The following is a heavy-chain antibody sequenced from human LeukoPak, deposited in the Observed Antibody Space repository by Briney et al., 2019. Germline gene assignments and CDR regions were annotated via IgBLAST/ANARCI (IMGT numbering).Heavy chain of an antibody. V-gene: IGHV4-39*01. J-gene: IGHJ4*02. Sequence: SETLSLTCTVAGGSISSSSYYWGWIRQPPGKGPEWIGSIYYSGSTYYNPSLKSRVTISVDTSKNQFSLKLSSVTAADTAVYYSASAYGDYVSCFDYWGQGTLVTVSS. D-gene: IGHD4-17*01. CDR1: GGSISSSSYY. CDR3: ASAYGDYVSCFDY. CDR2: IYYSGST.